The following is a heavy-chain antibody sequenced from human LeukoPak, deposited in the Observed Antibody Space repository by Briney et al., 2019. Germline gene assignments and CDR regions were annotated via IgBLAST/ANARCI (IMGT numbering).Heavy chain of an antibody. CDR3: ARRSSGPLYYYYYYMDV. V-gene: IGHV3-74*01. D-gene: IGHD3-22*01. CDR2: INSDGSST. CDR1: GFTFSSYW. Sequence: GGSLRLSCAASGFTFSSYWMHWVRQAPGKGLVWVSRINSDGSSTSYADSVKGRFTISRDNAKNTLYLQMNSLGAEDTAVYCCARRSSGPLYYYYYYMDVWGKGTTVTVSS. J-gene: IGHJ6*03.